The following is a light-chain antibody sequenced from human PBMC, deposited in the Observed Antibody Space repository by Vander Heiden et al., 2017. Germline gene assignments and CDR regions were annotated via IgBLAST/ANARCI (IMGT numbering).Light chain of an antibody. CDR2: GKN. V-gene: IGLV3-19*01. J-gene: IGLJ1*01. CDR3: NCRDSSGNHYV. CDR1: SLRSYY. Sequence: SSELTQDPAVSVALGQTVRITCQGDSLRSYYASWYQQKPGQAPVLVIYGKNNRPSGIPDRFSGSSSGNTASLTITGAQAEDEADYYCNCRDSSGNHYVFGTGTKVTVL.